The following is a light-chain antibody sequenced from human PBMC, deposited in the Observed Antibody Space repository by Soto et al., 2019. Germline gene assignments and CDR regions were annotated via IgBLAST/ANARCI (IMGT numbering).Light chain of an antibody. CDR3: QQFNSFPLT. CDR2: DAS. CDR1: QGIGSA. J-gene: IGKJ4*01. Sequence: AAQLNQSPSSLSASVGDRVTISCRASQGIGSALAWYQQNPGKAPKVLIYDASSLESGVPSRFSGSGSGTDFTLTISSLQPEDFASYYCQQFNSFPLTFGGGTKVDIK. V-gene: IGKV1-13*02.